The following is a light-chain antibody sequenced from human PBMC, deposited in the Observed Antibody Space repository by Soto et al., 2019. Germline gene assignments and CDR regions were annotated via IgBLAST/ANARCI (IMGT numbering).Light chain of an antibody. J-gene: IGKJ1*01. V-gene: IGKV3-20*01. CDR1: QSVSSSY. CDR3: QQYGSSPSWP. CDR2: GAS. Sequence: EIVLTQSPGTLSLSPGERATLSCRASQSVSSSYLAWYQQKPGQAPRLLIYGASSRATGIPDRFSGSGSGTDFTLTISRLEPEDFEVYYCQQYGSSPSWPFGQGKKVEIK.